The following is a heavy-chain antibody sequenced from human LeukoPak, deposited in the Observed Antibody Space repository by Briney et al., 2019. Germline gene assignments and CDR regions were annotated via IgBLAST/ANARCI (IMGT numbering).Heavy chain of an antibody. J-gene: IGHJ6*02. D-gene: IGHD6-13*01. CDR3: ARVSSSSPFYYYGMDV. Sequence: PSQTLSLTCAVSGGSISTGGYSWSWIRQPPGKGLEWIGYIYHSGSTYYNPSLKSRVTISVDTSKNQFSLKLSSVTAADTAVYYCARVSSSSPFYYYGMDVWGQGTTVTVSS. CDR2: IYHSGST. CDR1: GGSISTGGYS. V-gene: IGHV4-30-2*01.